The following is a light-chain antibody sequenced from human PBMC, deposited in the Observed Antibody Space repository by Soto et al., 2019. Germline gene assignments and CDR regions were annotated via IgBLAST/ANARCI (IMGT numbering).Light chain of an antibody. CDR3: QQYGRSWT. V-gene: IGKV3-20*01. J-gene: IGKJ1*01. Sequence: EIVLTQSPGTLSLSPGERVTLSCRASQSVRSSYLAWYQQMPGQAPRLLIYGASRRATGIADRFSGRGSGTDFTLTISRLEPEDFAEYYCQQYGRSWTFGQGTKVESK. CDR2: GAS. CDR1: QSVRSSY.